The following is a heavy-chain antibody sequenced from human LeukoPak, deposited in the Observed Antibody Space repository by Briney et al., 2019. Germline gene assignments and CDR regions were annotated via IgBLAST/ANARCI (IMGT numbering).Heavy chain of an antibody. J-gene: IGHJ6*02. CDR3: ARRRAGRDYYYGMDV. D-gene: IGHD6-19*01. V-gene: IGHV3-66*01. Sequence: GGSLRLSCAASGFTVSSNYMSWVRQAPGKGLEWVSVIYSGGSTYYADSVKGRFTTSRDNSKNTLYLQMNSLRAEDTAVYYCARRRAGRDYYYGMDVWGQGTTVTVSS. CDR1: GFTVSSNY. CDR2: IYSGGST.